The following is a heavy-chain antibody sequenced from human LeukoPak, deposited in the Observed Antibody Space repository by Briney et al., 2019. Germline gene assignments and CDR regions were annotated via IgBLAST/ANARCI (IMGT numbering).Heavy chain of an antibody. CDR1: GYTFTSYG. Sequence: GASVKVSCKASGYTFTSYGISWVRQAPGQGLEWMGWISAYNGNTNYAQKLQGRVTMTTDTSTSTAYMELRSLRSDDTAVYYCARAERGSGSYEAYYYYGMDVWGQGTTVIVSS. V-gene: IGHV1-18*01. D-gene: IGHD3-10*01. CDR2: ISAYNGNT. CDR3: ARAERGSGSYEAYYYYGMDV. J-gene: IGHJ6*02.